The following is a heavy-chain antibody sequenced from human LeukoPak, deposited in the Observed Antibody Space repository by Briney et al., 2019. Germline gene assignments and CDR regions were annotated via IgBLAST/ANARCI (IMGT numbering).Heavy chain of an antibody. CDR1: GFTFSSHW. J-gene: IGHJ4*02. Sequence: GGSLRLSCAASGFTFSSHWMHWVRQAPGKGLVWVSRINGDGSNTTYADSVKGRFTISRDNAKNTLYLQMSSLRAEDTAVYFCVRDGDDFNFDYWGQGSLVTVSS. CDR2: INGDGSNT. V-gene: IGHV3-74*03. D-gene: IGHD5-24*01. CDR3: VRDGDDFNFDY.